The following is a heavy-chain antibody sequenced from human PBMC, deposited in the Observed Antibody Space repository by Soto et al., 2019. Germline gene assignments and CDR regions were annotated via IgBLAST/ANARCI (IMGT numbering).Heavy chain of an antibody. CDR2: ISVYNDKVRT. D-gene: IGHD2-21*01. J-gene: IGHJ4*02. Sequence: QLVQSGTEVKKPGASVKVSCKTSGYSFTNYGISWVRQAPGQGLEWLGWISVYNDKVRTDFAQNRQDRVTLTADTSTTTAYMELRSLISDDTAMYYCARATSVWHSATALDYWGQGTLVTVSS. CDR3: ARATSVWHSATALDY. V-gene: IGHV1-18*01. CDR1: GYSFTNYG.